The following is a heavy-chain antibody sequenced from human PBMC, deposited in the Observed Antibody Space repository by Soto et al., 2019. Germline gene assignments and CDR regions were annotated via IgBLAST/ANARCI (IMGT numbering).Heavy chain of an antibody. Sequence: SVKVSCKASGFTFTSSAVQWVRQARGQRLEWIGWIAVGSGHTDYAQKFQERVTITRDMSTSTVYMELSSLRSEDTAVYFCAADAATWQQLVPSDYWGQGTLVTVSS. CDR1: GFTFTSSA. V-gene: IGHV1-58*01. J-gene: IGHJ4*02. CDR2: IAVGSGHT. D-gene: IGHD6-13*01. CDR3: AADAATWQQLVPSDY.